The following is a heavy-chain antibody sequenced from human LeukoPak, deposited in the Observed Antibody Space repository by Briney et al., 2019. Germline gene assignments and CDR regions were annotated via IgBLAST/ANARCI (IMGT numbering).Heavy chain of an antibody. CDR3: ARHRLRNDY. CDR1: GGSISSSRHY. CDR2: IYNSGST. J-gene: IGHJ4*02. Sequence: PFETLSLTCTVSGGSISSSRHYWGWIRQPPGKGLEWIGSIYNSGSTYYNPSFKSRVTISVDTSKNHFSLKLSSVTAADTAVYYCARHRLRNDYWGQGTLVTVSS. D-gene: IGHD5-12*01. V-gene: IGHV4-39*01.